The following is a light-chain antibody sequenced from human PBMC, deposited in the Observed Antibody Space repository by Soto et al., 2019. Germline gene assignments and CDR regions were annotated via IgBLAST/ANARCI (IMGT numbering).Light chain of an antibody. CDR1: QSVTSTY. J-gene: IGKJ1*01. CDR3: LQYGSSAWT. V-gene: IGKV3-20*01. Sequence: EIVLTQSPGTLSLSPGERATLSCRASQSVTSTYLAWYQQKPGQAPRLLIYGASSRATGIPDRFSGSGSGTDFTLTISSLQPEDIAVYYCLQYGSSAWTFGQGTKVQIK. CDR2: GAS.